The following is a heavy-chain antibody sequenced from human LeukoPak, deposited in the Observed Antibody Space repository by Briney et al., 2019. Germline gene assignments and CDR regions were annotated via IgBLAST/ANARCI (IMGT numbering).Heavy chain of an antibody. CDR1: GGSVSGNY. CDR3: ASLAAPIDY. CDR2: IYTSGST. Sequence: SETLSLTCTVSGGSVSGNYWSWLRQPAGKGLEWIGRIYTSGSTNYNPSLTSRVTMSVDTSKNQFSLKLSSVTAADTAVYYCASLAAPIDYWGQGTLVTVSP. V-gene: IGHV4-4*07. J-gene: IGHJ4*02. D-gene: IGHD6-13*01.